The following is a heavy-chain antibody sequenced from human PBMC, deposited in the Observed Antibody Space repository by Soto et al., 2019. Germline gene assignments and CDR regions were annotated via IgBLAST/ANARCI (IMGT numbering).Heavy chain of an antibody. CDR2: ITYDGSNA. CDR1: GFTFRESG. V-gene: IGHV3-30*18. J-gene: IGHJ6*03. D-gene: IGHD4-17*01. CDR3: AKDDGHYPWVSFFMDV. Sequence: QVQLVESGGGVVQPGRSLRLSCAASGFTFRESGMFWVRQVPGKGLEWVAVITYDGSNAYYQDSVKGRFTISRDNSKGTVNLQMNSLRAEDTVVYYCAKDDGHYPWVSFFMDVWGKGTTVTVSS.